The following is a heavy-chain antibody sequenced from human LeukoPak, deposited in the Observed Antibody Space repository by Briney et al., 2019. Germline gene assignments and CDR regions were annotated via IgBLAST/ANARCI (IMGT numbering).Heavy chain of an antibody. Sequence: GRSLRLSCAASGFTFSSYSMNWVRQAPGKGLEWVSSISSSSSYIYYADSVKGRFTISRDNAKNSLYLQMNSLRAEDTAVYYCARGGVVYCSSTSCPEASFDYWGQGTLVTVSS. CDR2: ISSSSSYI. V-gene: IGHV3-21*01. J-gene: IGHJ4*02. D-gene: IGHD2-2*01. CDR3: ARGGVVYCSSTSCPEASFDY. CDR1: GFTFSSYS.